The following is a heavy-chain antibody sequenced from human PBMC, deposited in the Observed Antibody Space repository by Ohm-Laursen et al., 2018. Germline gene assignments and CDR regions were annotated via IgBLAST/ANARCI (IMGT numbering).Heavy chain of an antibody. D-gene: IGHD3-16*01. J-gene: IGHJ4*02. Sequence: TLSLTCSVSGGSIGSYYWSWIRQPPGKGLEWIGYIYYSGSTNYNPSLKSRVTISVDTSKNLFSLKLSSVSAADTAVYYCARGPTITYCDYWGQGTLVTVSS. CDR2: IYYSGST. CDR3: ARGPTITYCDY. V-gene: IGHV4-59*12. CDR1: GGSIGSYY.